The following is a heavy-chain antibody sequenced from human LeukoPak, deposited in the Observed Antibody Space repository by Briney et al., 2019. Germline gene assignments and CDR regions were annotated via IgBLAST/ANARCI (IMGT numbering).Heavy chain of an antibody. CDR2: FSYSGSP. V-gene: IGHV4-39*02. Sequence: SETLSLTCTVSGGSISSTSYYWGWIRQPPGKGLEWIGSFSYSGSPYYNPSLKSRVTISVDTSKNQFSLKLSSVTAADTAVYYCAREVPGRYMDVWGKGTTVTVSS. D-gene: IGHD3-10*01. J-gene: IGHJ6*03. CDR1: GGSISSTSYY. CDR3: AREVPGRYMDV.